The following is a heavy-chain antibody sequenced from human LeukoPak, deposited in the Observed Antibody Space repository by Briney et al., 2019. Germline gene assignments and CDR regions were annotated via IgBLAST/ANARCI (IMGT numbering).Heavy chain of an antibody. CDR1: GFTFSSYS. CDR3: AKEYDRSGYEGTGFDY. Sequence: GGSLRLSCAASGFTFSSYSMNWVRQAPGKGLEWVSSISSSSSYIYYADSVKGRFTISRDNAKNSLYLQMNSLRAEDTAVYYCAKEYDRSGYEGTGFDYWGQGTLVTVSS. J-gene: IGHJ4*02. V-gene: IGHV3-21*04. CDR2: ISSSSSYI. D-gene: IGHD3-22*01.